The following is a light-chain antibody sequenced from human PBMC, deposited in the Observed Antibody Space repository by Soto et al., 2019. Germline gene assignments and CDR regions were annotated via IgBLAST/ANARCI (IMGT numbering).Light chain of an antibody. V-gene: IGLV1-40*01. CDR1: SSNIGAGYD. Sequence: QSELTQPPSVSGAPGQRVTISCTGSSSNIGAGYDVHWYQQLPGTAPKLLIYGNSHRPSGVPDRFSGSKSGTSASLAITGLQAEDEADYYCQSYDSSLSGSVFGGGTKLTVL. CDR2: GNS. CDR3: QSYDSSLSGSV. J-gene: IGLJ2*01.